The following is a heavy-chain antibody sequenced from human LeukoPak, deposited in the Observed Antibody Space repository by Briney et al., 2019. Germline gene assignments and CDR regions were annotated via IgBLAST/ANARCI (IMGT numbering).Heavy chain of an antibody. Sequence: PSETLSLTCAVYGGSFSGYYWSWIRQPPGKGLEWIGEINHSGSTNYNPSLKSRVTISVDTSKNQFSLKLSSVTAADTAVYYCARGVYYAAAGLYYYYYYMDVWGKGTTVTVSS. J-gene: IGHJ6*03. CDR1: GGSFSGYY. V-gene: IGHV4-34*01. CDR3: ARGVYYAAAGLYYYYYYMDV. D-gene: IGHD6-13*01. CDR2: INHSGST.